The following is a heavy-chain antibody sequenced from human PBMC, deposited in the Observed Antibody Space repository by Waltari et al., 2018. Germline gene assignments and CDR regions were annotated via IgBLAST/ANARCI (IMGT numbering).Heavy chain of an antibody. Sequence: VVLLESGETFVQPGGSLRLACEASGLPINHYDMKWGRHAPGQGLQGVATVSGRGDRKTYADSVKARFTIFRDNSKNTIYLQLNNLRVEDTAVYYCARKRGAITGVTYYFDYWGQGTLVTVSP. D-gene: IGHD1-20*01. CDR3: ARKRGAITGVTYYFDY. V-gene: IGHV3-23*01. J-gene: IGHJ4*02. CDR2: VSGRGDRK. CDR1: GLPINHYD.